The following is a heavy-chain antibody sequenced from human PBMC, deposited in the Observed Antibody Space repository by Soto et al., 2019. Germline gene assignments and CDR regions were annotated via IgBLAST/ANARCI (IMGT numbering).Heavy chain of an antibody. J-gene: IGHJ4*02. V-gene: IGHV1-18*01. CDR3: ARGPPILGGGDCYSDY. CDR2: ISADNGNT. CDR1: GYTFTSYG. D-gene: IGHD2-21*02. Sequence: QVQLVQSGAEVKKPGASVKVSCKASGYTFTSYGISWGRQAPGQGLEWMGWISADNGNTNYEQKLQGRVTMTTDPSTSTAYMELRSLGSDDTAVYYCARGPPILGGGDCYSDYCGQGTLVTVSS.